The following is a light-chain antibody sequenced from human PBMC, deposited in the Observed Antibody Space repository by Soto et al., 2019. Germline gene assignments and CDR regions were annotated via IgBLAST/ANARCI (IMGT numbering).Light chain of an antibody. CDR3: QQYNNWPPWT. J-gene: IGKJ1*01. CDR1: QSVSSN. V-gene: IGKV3-15*01. Sequence: EIVMTQSPATLSVSPGERATLSCRASQSVSSNLAWYQQKPGQAPRLLIYGASTRATGIPARFSGSGSGTEFTLTISSLQSEDFEVYYCQQYNNWPPWTFGQGTKVAIK. CDR2: GAS.